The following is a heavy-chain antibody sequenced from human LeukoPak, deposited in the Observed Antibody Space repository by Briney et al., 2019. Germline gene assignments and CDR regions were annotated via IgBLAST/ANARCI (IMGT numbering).Heavy chain of an antibody. J-gene: IGHJ4*02. CDR1: GGSVSSSNYY. D-gene: IGHD3-10*01. CDR2: IHYIGST. CDR3: ARSPPGGLLTFDN. V-gene: IGHV4-61*01. Sequence: SETLSLTCTVSGGSVSSSNYYWSWIRQPPGKGLEWIGFIHYIGSTKYNPSLKSRVTISVDTSRNQFSLKLSAVSAADTAVYYCARSPPGGLLTFDNWGQGTLVTVSS.